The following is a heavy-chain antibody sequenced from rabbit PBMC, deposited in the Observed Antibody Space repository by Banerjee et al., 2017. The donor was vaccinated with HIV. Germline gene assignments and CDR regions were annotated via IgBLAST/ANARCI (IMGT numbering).Heavy chain of an antibody. D-gene: IGHD4-1*01. Sequence: QEQLEESGGDLVKPEGSLTLTCTASGFSFSNGYVMCWVRQAPGKGLEWIGCTYVSGRGSTYYASWAKGRFTISKTSSTTVTLQMTSLTVADTATYFCTRDLAGVIGWNFNLWGPGTLVTVS. CDR3: TRDLAGVIGWNFNL. CDR1: GFSFSNGYV. V-gene: IGHV1S45*01. CDR2: TYVSGRGST. J-gene: IGHJ4*01.